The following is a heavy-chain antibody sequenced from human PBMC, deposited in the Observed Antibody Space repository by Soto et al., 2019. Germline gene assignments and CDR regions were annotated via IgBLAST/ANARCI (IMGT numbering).Heavy chain of an antibody. V-gene: IGHV4-30-4*08. J-gene: IGHJ6*02. CDR2: ILQSGSS. CDR3: ARDRYYGSGPYYHIYAGKDV. Sequence: SRSMSRTCAVFGGSRNSGDHYWARIRQPCGRGWEWTGHILQSGSSYYIRSLQSRGTISLDSAQNHLSRKLSAVTPPALAVYYCARDRYYGSGPYYHIYAGKDVWGQGSTVTVSS. D-gene: IGHD3-10*01. CDR1: GGSRNSGDHY.